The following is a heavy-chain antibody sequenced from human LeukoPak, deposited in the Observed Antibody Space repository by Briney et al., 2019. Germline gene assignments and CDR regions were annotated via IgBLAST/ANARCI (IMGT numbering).Heavy chain of an antibody. J-gene: IGHJ4*02. CDR2: IIPIFGTA. V-gene: IGHV1-69*13. CDR1: GGTFSSYA. Sequence: ASVKVSCKASGGTFSSYAISWVRQAPGQGLEWMGGIIPIFGTANYAQKFQGRDTITADESTSTAYMELSSLRSEDTAVYYCARGSRRLSSLPGDSFDYWGQGTLVTVSS. D-gene: IGHD2-2*01. CDR3: ARGSRRLSSLPGDSFDY.